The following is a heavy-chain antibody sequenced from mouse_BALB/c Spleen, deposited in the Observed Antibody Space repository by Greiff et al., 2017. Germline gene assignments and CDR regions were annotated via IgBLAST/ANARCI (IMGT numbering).Heavy chain of an antibody. J-gene: IGHJ4*01. Sequence: VQLQQSGAELVKPGASVKLSCKASGYTFTSYYMYWVKQRPGQGLEWIGEINPSNGGTNFNEKFKSKATLTVDKSSSTAYMQLSSLTSEDSAVYYCARPIYYDYDRAMDYWGQGTSVTVSS. V-gene: IGHV1S81*02. CDR1: GYTFTSYY. CDR3: ARPIYYDYDRAMDY. D-gene: IGHD2-4*01. CDR2: INPSNGGT.